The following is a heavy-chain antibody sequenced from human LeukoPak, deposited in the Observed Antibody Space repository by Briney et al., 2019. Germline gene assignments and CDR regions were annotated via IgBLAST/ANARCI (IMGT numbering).Heavy chain of an antibody. CDR2: TIPIFGTA. CDR1: GGTFSSYA. CDR3: ATYYYDSSGYYY. J-gene: IGHJ4*02. D-gene: IGHD3-22*01. Sequence: ASVKVSCKASGGTFSSYAISWVRQAPGQGLEWMGGTIPIFGTANYAQKFQGRVTITTDESTSTAYMELSSLRSEDTAVYYCATYYYDSSGYYYWGQGTLVTVSS. V-gene: IGHV1-69*05.